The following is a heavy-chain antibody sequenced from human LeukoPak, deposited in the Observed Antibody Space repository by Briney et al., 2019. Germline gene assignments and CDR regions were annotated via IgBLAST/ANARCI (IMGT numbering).Heavy chain of an antibody. CDR1: GGSISSYY. V-gene: IGHV4-59*08. CDR3: ARSPYSSSWYDAYYFDY. Sequence: SETLSLTCTVSGGSISSYYWSWIRQPPGKGLEWIGYIYYSGSTNYNPSLKSRVTISVDTSKNQFSLKLSSVTAADTAVYYCARSPYSSSWYDAYYFDYWGQGTLVTVSS. CDR2: IYYSGST. D-gene: IGHD6-13*01. J-gene: IGHJ4*02.